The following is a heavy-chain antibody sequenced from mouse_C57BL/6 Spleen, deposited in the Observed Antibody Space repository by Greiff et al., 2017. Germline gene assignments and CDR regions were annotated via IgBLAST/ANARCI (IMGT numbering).Heavy chain of an antibody. D-gene: IGHD1-1*01. Sequence: VHVKQSGAELVKPGASVKLSCTASGFNIKDYYMHWVKQRTEQGLEWIGRIDPEDGETKYAPKFQGKATIPADTSSNTAYLQLSSLTSEDTAVYYCARDYGSSYGWYFDVWGTGTTVTVSS. CDR1: GFNIKDYY. CDR2: IDPEDGET. J-gene: IGHJ1*03. V-gene: IGHV14-2*01. CDR3: ARDYGSSYGWYFDV.